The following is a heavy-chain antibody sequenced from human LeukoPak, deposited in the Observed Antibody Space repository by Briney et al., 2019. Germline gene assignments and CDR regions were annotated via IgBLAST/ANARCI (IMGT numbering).Heavy chain of an antibody. Sequence: SETLSLTCTVSGGSIGGYYGSWIRQPPGKGLEWIGYIHHSGSTKYNPSLEGRVSMSVDTSKTQFSLKLNSVAAADTAVYYCARPSLDYGGIDAFDFWGQGTLVTVSS. J-gene: IGHJ3*01. D-gene: IGHD4-23*01. CDR1: GGSIGGYY. CDR2: IHHSGST. CDR3: ARPSLDYGGIDAFDF. V-gene: IGHV4-59*08.